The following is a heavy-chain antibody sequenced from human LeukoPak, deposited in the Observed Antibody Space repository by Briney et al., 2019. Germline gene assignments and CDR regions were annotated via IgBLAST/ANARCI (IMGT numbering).Heavy chain of an antibody. V-gene: IGHV4-59*01. D-gene: IGHD2-15*01. CDR1: GGSISSYY. CDR3: ARSVEGYCSGGSCYSYYYYMDV. CDR2: IYYSGST. J-gene: IGHJ6*03. Sequence: SETLSLTCTVSGGSISSYYWSWIRQPPGKGLEWIGYIYYSGSTNYNPSLKSRVTISVDTSKNQFSLKLSSETAADTAVYYCARSVEGYCSGGSCYSYYYYMDVWGKGTTVTVSS.